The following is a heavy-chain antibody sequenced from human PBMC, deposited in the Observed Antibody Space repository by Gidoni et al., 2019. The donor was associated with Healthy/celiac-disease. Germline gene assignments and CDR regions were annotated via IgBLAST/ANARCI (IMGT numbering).Heavy chain of an antibody. V-gene: IGHV3-74*01. J-gene: IGHJ4*02. CDR1: GFTFLSSW. D-gene: IGHD4-17*01. Sequence: EVQLVESGGGLVQPGGSLRLSCAASGFTFLSSWMHWVRQAPGKGLVWVSRSNSDGSSTSYADSVKGRFTISRDNAKNTLYLQMNSLRAEDTAVYYCARTVDGDYFDYWGQGTLVTVSS. CDR2: SNSDGSST. CDR3: ARTVDGDYFDY.